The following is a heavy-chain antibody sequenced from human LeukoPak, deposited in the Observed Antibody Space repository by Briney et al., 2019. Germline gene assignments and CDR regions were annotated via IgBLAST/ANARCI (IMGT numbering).Heavy chain of an antibody. CDR2: IKTKADNYAT. D-gene: IGHD6-25*01. CDR3: IHPAYYYNVDV. Sequence: QPGGSLKLSCSASGLTFSVSAIHWVRQASGKGLEWVGRIKTKADNYATAYAASVKGRFTISRDDSTNTAYLQMNSLKTEDTAVYYCIHPAYYYNVDVWGKGTTVTVSS. CDR1: GLTFSVSA. V-gene: IGHV3-73*01. J-gene: IGHJ6*04.